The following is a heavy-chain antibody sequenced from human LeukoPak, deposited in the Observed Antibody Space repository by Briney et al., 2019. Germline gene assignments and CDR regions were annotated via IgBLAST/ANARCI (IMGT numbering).Heavy chain of an antibody. D-gene: IGHD6-13*01. V-gene: IGHV1-69*04. CDR3: ARNGNLAAGTNYYYYYGMDV. CDR1: GGTFSSYA. Sequence: SVKVSCKASGGTFSSYAISWVRQAPGQGLEWMGRIIPIFGIANYAQKFQGRVTITADKSTSTAYMELSSLRFEDTAVYYCARNGNLAAGTNYYYYYGMDVWGQGTTVTVSS. J-gene: IGHJ6*02. CDR2: IIPIFGIA.